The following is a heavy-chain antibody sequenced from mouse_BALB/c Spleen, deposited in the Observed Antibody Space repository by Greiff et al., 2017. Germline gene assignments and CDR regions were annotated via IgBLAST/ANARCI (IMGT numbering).Heavy chain of an antibody. CDR2: ISDGGSYT. Sequence: EVQLVESGGGLVKPGGSLKLSCAASGFTFSDYYMYWVRQTPEKRLEWVATISDGGSYTYYPDSVKGRFTISRDNAKNNLYLQMSSLKSEDTAMYYCARGGYGNAWFAYWGQGTLVTVSA. D-gene: IGHD2-1*01. J-gene: IGHJ3*01. CDR3: ARGGYGNAWFAY. V-gene: IGHV5-4*02. CDR1: GFTFSDYY.